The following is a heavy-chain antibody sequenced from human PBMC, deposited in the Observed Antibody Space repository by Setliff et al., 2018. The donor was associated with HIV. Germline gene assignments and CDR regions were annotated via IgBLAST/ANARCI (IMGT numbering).Heavy chain of an antibody. V-gene: IGHV3-48*01. CDR2: INREETTE. J-gene: IGHJ4*02. CDR1: GFTFSTYS. Sequence: PGGSLRLSCAASGFTFSTYSMNWVRQAPGKGLEWISYINREETTEWYADSVKGRFTISRDNAKNSLYLQMSSLRAEDTAVYDCATVWTAGSLFYWGQGTLVTVSS. CDR3: ATVWTAGSLFY. D-gene: IGHD6-13*01.